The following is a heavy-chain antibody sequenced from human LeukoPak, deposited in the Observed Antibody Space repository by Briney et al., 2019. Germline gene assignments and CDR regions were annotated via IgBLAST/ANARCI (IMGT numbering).Heavy chain of an antibody. V-gene: IGHV4-59*01. CDR3: ARKITMIGAFDI. Sequence: PSETLSLTCTVSGGSISSYYWSWIRQPPGKGLEWIGYIYYSGSTNYNPSLKSRVTILVDTSKNQFSLKLSSVTAADTAVYYCARKITMIGAFDIWGQGTMVTVSS. D-gene: IGHD3-22*01. J-gene: IGHJ3*02. CDR2: IYYSGST. CDR1: GGSISSYY.